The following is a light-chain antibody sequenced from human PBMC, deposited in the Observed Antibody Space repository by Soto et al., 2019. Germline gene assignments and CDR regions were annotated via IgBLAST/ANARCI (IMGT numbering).Light chain of an antibody. CDR2: SAS. J-gene: IGKJ4*01. CDR3: QQYSSLPRT. CDR1: QLVSGNY. Sequence: TALTPSPPTRSLAPGETATPSCICSQLVSGNYLDWYHQRPGQAPRVLIHSASSRDTGIPERFTGSGSGTDFTLTITRLQPEDFGAYYCQQYSSLPRTFGGGTKVDIK. V-gene: IGKV3-20*01.